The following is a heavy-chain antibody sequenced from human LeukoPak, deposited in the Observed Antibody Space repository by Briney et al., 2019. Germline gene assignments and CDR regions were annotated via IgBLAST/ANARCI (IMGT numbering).Heavy chain of an antibody. CDR2: IHYSGST. V-gene: IGHV4-59*01. CDR3: ARDRRAGQSGYWFDP. J-gene: IGHJ5*02. CDR1: GGSISSYY. Sequence: SETLSLTCTVSGGSISSYYWCWIRQPPGKGLEWLGYIHYSGSTYYNPSLKSRVTISVDTSKNQFSLKVTSVTAADTAVYYCARDRRAGQSGYWFDPWGQGTLVTVSS. D-gene: IGHD3-22*01.